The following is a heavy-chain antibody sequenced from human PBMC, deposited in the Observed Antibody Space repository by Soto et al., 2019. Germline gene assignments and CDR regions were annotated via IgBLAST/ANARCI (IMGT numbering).Heavy chain of an antibody. CDR2: ISSTGGWT. D-gene: IGHD6-13*01. J-gene: IGHJ4*02. V-gene: IGHV3-64*02. CDR1: GFTFSNFA. CDR3: ARGGSWQQPNVFDY. Sequence: EVKLVESGEGLVQPGGSLRLSCAVSGFTFSNFAMHWVRQAPGKGLEYVSAISSTGGWTYYADSVKGRFTISRDNSKNTLYLQMGSLTTEDTAVYYCARGGSWQQPNVFDYWGQGTLVTVSS.